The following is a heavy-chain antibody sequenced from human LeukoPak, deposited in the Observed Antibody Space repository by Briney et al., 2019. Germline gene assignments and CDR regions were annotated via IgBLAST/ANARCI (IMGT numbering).Heavy chain of an antibody. D-gene: IGHD3-22*01. CDR1: GFTFKTYA. V-gene: IGHV3-23*01. Sequence: SGGSLRLSCAASGFTFKTYAMNWVRQVPGKGPEWVSSMSGSGSSTDYADSVKGRFTISRDNSKNTLYLQMNSLRAEDTAVYYCAKDQYYYDSSGYYWDAFDIWGQGTMVTVSS. CDR3: AKDQYYYDSSGYYWDAFDI. J-gene: IGHJ3*02. CDR2: MSGSGSST.